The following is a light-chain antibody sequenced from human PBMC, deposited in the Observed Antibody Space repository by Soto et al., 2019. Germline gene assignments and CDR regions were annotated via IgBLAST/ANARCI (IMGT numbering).Light chain of an antibody. J-gene: IGLJ1*01. CDR2: SND. Sequence: QSVLTQPPAASGTPGQRVTISSSGSSSNIGGTTVSWYQQLPGATPKLLIYSNDQWPSRAPDRFTGSNSGPSASLAITGLQSEHEADYCCASWDDSLHGFGFGTGSKATV. V-gene: IGLV1-44*01. CDR1: SSNIGGTT. CDR3: ASWDDSLHGFG.